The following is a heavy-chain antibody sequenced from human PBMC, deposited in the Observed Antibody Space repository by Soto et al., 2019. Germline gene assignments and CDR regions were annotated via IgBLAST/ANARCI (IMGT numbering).Heavy chain of an antibody. CDR2: MNPNSGNT. CDR1: GYTFTSYD. J-gene: IGHJ3*02. CDR3: ARSSLTYYDSSGYLSLDAFDI. Sequence: ASVKVSCKASGYTFTSYDINWVRQATGQGLEWMGWMNPNSGNTGYAQKFQGRVTMTRNTSISTAYMELNSLRSEDTAVYYCARSSLTYYDSSGYLSLDAFDIWGQGTMVTVSS. D-gene: IGHD3-22*01. V-gene: IGHV1-8*01.